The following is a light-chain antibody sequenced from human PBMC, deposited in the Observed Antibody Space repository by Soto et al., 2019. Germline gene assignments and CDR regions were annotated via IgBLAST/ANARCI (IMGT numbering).Light chain of an antibody. CDR3: QQHSHWPPWT. V-gene: IGKV3-11*01. CDR1: ENVRTF. CDR2: GAS. J-gene: IGKJ1*01. Sequence: EVVLTQSPATLSLSPGERATLSCRASENVRTFVDWYQQKPGQAPRLLIYGASNRATGIPARFSGSGSGTDFTLTISILEPEDFAVYYCQQHSHWPPWTFGQGTRVE.